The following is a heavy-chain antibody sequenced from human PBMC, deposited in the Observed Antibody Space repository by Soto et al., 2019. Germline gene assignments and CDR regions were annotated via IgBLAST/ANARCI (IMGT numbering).Heavy chain of an antibody. J-gene: IGHJ6*03. D-gene: IGHD7-27*01. CDR1: GFTFSSYG. V-gene: IGHV3-30*03. Sequence: GGSLRLSCAASGFTFSSYGMHWVRQAPGKGLEWVAVISYDGSEKYYVDSVKGRFTISRDNAKNSLYLQMNSLRAEDTAVYYCARVGTGRLGAYYYYYMDVWGKGTTVTVSS. CDR3: ARVGTGRLGAYYYYYMDV. CDR2: ISYDGSEK.